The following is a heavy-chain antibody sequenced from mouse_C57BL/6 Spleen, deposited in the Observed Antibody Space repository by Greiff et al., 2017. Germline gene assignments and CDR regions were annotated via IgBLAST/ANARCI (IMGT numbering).Heavy chain of an antibody. Sequence: EVKLMESEGGLVQPGSSMKLSCSASGFTFSDYYMAWVRQVPEKGLEWVANINYDGSSTYYLDSLKSRFIISRDNAKNILYLQMSSLKSEDTATYYCARERGPYAMDYWGQGTSVTVSS. J-gene: IGHJ4*01. V-gene: IGHV5-16*01. CDR2: INYDGSST. CDR1: GFTFSDYY. CDR3: ARERGPYAMDY.